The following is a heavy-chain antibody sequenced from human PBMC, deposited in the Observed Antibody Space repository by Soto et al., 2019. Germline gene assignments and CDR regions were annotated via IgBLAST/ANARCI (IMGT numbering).Heavy chain of an antibody. Sequence: EVQLVESGGGLVQPGGSLRLSCAASGFTFSDHYMDWVRQAPGKGLEWVGRTRNKANSYTTEYAASVKGRFTISRDDSKNSLYLQMNSLKTEDTAVYYCARGGGGGTGAIFDIWGQGTMVTVSS. D-gene: IGHD3-16*01. J-gene: IGHJ3*02. CDR1: GFTFSDHY. V-gene: IGHV3-72*01. CDR3: ARGGGGGTGAIFDI. CDR2: TRNKANSYTT.